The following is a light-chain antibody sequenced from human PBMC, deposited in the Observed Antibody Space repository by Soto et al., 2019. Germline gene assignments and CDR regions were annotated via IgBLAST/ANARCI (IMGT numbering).Light chain of an antibody. CDR3: QQYDGYSEA. CDR2: KAS. J-gene: IGKJ1*01. CDR1: QSISGW. Sequence: KVSQSPFALSASVGDRVTITCRASQSISGWLAWYQQRPGKAPKLMIYKASTLETGVPSRFSGSGSGTEFTLTINNLQPDDFATYYCQQYDGYSEAFGQGTKVDIK. V-gene: IGKV1-5*03.